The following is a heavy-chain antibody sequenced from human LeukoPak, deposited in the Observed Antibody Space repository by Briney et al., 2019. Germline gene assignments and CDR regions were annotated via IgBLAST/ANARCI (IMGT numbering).Heavy chain of an antibody. CDR3: ARVERNYDFWSGYRLSLFSDY. D-gene: IGHD3-3*01. J-gene: IGHJ4*02. CDR2: IKQDGSEK. CDR1: GFTFSSYW. Sequence: GGSLRLSCAASGFTFSSYWMSWVRQAPGKGLEWVANIKQDGSEKYYVDSVKGRFTISRDNAKNSLYLQMNSLRAEDTAVHYCARVERNYDFWSGYRLSLFSDYWGQGTLVTVSS. V-gene: IGHV3-7*01.